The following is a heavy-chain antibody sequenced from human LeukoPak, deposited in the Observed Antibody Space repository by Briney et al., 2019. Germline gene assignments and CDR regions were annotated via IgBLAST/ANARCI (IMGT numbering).Heavy chain of an antibody. V-gene: IGHV4-38-2*01. CDR3: ARSLRFLEWSTSAAFDI. CDR1: GYSISSGYY. D-gene: IGHD3-3*01. J-gene: IGHJ3*02. CDR2: IYHSGST. Sequence: SETLSLTCAVSGYSISSGYYWGWIRQPPGKGLEWIGSIYHSGSTYYNPSLKSRVPISVDTSKNQFSLKLSSVTAADTAVYYCARSLRFLEWSTSAAFDIWGQGTMVTVSS.